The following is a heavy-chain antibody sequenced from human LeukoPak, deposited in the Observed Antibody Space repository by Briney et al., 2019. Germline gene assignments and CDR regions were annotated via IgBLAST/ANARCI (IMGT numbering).Heavy chain of an antibody. CDR2: ISSGDST. CDR1: GFTFSSYA. CDR3: AKDATASPYFHWFDN. V-gene: IGHV3-23*01. J-gene: IGHJ4*02. Sequence: GGSLRLSCAASGFTFSSYAMNWGRQAPGKGLEWVAGISSGDSTYHAASEKGRFTISRDKSKDTPYLQMNSLRAEDTAVYYCAKDATASPYFHWFDNWGQGTQVIVS. D-gene: IGHD3-9*01.